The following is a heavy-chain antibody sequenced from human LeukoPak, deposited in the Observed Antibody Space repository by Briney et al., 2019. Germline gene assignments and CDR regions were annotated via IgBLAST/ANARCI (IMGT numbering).Heavy chain of an antibody. CDR2: ISYDGSNK. CDR3: AKDRESGYGTSYGMDV. Sequence: PGGSLRLSCAASGFTFSSYGMHWVRQAPGKGLEWVAVISYDGSNKYYADSVKGRFTISRDNSKNTLYLQMNSLRAEDTAVYYCAKDRESGYGTSYGMDVWGQGTTVTVSS. CDR1: GFTFSSYG. D-gene: IGHD5-12*01. J-gene: IGHJ6*02. V-gene: IGHV3-30*18.